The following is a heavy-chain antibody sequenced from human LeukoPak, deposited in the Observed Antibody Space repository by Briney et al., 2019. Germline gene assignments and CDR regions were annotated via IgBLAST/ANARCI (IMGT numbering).Heavy chain of an antibody. CDR1: GYTFTSYA. D-gene: IGHD6-13*01. CDR3: ARFKQQLVSFDY. J-gene: IGHJ4*02. Sequence: ASVRVSCKASGYTFTSYAMHWVRQAPGQRLEWMGWINAGNGNTKYSQKFQGRVTITRDTSASTAYMELSSLRSEDTAVYYCARFKQQLVSFDYWGQGTLVTVSS. CDR2: INAGNGNT. V-gene: IGHV1-3*01.